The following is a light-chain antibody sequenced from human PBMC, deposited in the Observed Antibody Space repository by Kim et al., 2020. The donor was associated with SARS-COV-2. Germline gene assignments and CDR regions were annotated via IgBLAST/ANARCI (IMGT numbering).Light chain of an antibody. CDR1: KLWETL. Sequence: SYELTQPPSVSVSPGQTATIPCSGEKLWETLASWYQQRPAQSPVLVSYPTGRRPSGIPERFSGSISGNTATLTISGTQAMDEADYFCQAWDSTTAVFGGGTQLTVL. J-gene: IGLJ3*02. CDR3: QAWDSTTAV. CDR2: PTG. V-gene: IGLV3-1*01.